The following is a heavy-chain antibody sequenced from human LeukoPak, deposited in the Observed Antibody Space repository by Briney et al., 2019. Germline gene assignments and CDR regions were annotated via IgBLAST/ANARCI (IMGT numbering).Heavy chain of an antibody. Sequence: QTLSLTCAFSGDGVSSNSAAWNWIRQSPSRGLEWLGRTYYRSKWYNDYPVYVKSSITINSDTSKNQFSLQLISVTPEDEAVCYCARAEIVILLASLDCWGQGTLVTVS. D-gene: IGHD2/OR15-2a*01. V-gene: IGHV6-1*01. CDR1: GDGVSSNSAA. J-gene: IGHJ4*02. CDR3: ARAEIVILLASLDC. CDR2: TYYRSKWYN.